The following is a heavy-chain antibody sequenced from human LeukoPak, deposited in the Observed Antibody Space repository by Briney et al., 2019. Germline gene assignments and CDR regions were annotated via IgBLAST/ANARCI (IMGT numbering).Heavy chain of an antibody. CDR3: ARDRMSYDSSGYYYYYYYMDV. J-gene: IGHJ6*03. V-gene: IGHV1-2*02. Sequence: ASVKVSCKASGFSFTGYYMHWVRQAPGQGLEWMGWINPNSGGTNYAQKFQGGVTMTRDTSISTAYMELSRLRSDDTAVYYCARDRMSYDSSGYYYYYYYMDVWGKGTTVTVSS. D-gene: IGHD3-22*01. CDR2: INPNSGGT. CDR1: GFSFTGYY.